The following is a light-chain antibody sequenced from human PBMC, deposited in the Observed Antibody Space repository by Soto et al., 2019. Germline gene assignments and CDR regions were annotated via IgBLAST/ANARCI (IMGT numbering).Light chain of an antibody. Sequence: EMVMTQSPANLSVSPGERATLSCRASQSVSSNLAWYQQKPGQAPRLLIYGASTRATGVPARFSGSGSGTDFTLTISSLQSEDFAVYHCQHYNSWPRAFGQGTKVESK. V-gene: IGKV3-15*01. CDR1: QSVSSN. CDR3: QHYNSWPRA. J-gene: IGKJ1*01. CDR2: GAS.